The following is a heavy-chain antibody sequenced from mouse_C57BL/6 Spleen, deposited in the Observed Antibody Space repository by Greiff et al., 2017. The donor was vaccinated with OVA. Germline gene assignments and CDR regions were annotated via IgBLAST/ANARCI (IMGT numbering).Heavy chain of an antibody. CDR3: ARSYYYGSSYNWYFDV. Sequence: VQLQQPGAELVKPGASVKLSCKASGYTFTSYWMQWVKQRPGQGLEWIGEIDPSDSYTNYNQKFKGKATLTVDTSSSTAYMQLSSLTSEDSAVYYCARSYYYGSSYNWYFDVWGTGTTVTVSS. D-gene: IGHD1-1*01. CDR1: GYTFTSYW. V-gene: IGHV1-50*01. J-gene: IGHJ1*03. CDR2: IDPSDSYT.